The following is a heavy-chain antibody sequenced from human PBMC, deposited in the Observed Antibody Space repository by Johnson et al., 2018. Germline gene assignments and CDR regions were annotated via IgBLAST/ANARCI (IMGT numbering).Heavy chain of an antibody. Sequence: QVQLQESGPRLVEPSEPLSLTCAVSDGSIRGSYWSWSRQPPWKGLEWIGSIPYTGETNTNPSLNSRVTILLDTYKNPFSLKLTSLTAADTAVYYCARWAGREGFNPGFWGHGILVTVSS. CDR1: DGSIRGSY. J-gene: IGHJ4*01. D-gene: IGHD5-24*01. V-gene: IGHV4-59*01. CDR3: ARWAGREGFNPGF. CDR2: IPYTGET.